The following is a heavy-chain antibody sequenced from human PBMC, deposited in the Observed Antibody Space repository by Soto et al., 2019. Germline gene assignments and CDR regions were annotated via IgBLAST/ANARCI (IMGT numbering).Heavy chain of an antibody. CDR2: IIPIFGTA. Sequence: ASVKVSCTTSGYTFTSYAISWVRQAPGQGLEWMGGIIPIFGTANYAQKFQGRVTITADESTSTAYVELSSLRSEDTAVYYCARGPPIAAAGTWSDYWGQGTLVTVSS. V-gene: IGHV1-69*13. CDR1: GYTFTSYA. D-gene: IGHD6-13*01. CDR3: ARGPPIAAAGTWSDY. J-gene: IGHJ4*02.